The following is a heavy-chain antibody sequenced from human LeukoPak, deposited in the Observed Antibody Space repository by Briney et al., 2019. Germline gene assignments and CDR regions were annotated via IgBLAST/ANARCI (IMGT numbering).Heavy chain of an antibody. Sequence: PQASVKVSCKVSGYTLTELSMHWVRQAPGKGLERMGWISAYNGNTNYAQKLQGRVTMTTDTSTSTAYMELRSLRSDDTAVYYCARARGDYAFDYWGQGTLVTVSS. CDR2: ISAYNGNT. V-gene: IGHV1-18*01. CDR1: GYTLTELS. J-gene: IGHJ4*02. CDR3: ARARGDYAFDY. D-gene: IGHD4-17*01.